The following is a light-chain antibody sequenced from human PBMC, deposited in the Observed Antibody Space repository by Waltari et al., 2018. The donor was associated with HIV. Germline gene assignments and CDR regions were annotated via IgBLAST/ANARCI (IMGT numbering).Light chain of an antibody. CDR3: GTWDTSLSGGV. V-gene: IGLV1-51*01. CDR1: SSNIGNDY. Sequence: QSVLTPPPSVSAAPGQKVTISCSGSSSNIGNDYVTWYQHLPGAAPKLLIYDNDKRPSGIPDRFSGSKSGTSATLGITGLQTGDEADYYCGTWDTSLSGGVFGGGTKLTVL. CDR2: DND. J-gene: IGLJ3*02.